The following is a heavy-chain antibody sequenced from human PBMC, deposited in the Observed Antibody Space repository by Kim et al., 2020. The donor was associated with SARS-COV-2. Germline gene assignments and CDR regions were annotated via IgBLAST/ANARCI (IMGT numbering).Heavy chain of an antibody. CDR2: ILYTGTT. J-gene: IGHJ4*01. V-gene: IGHV4-59*01. CDR3: VRLRSEPCGGGVCPPFDY. CDR1: GVSIIDYY. Sequence: SETLSLTCSVSGVSIIDYYWTWIRQPPGKGLEWIGYILYTGTTRYNPSLKSRVSMSVDTSTNLFSLKLISVTAADTGVYFCVRLRSEPCGGGVCPPFDY. D-gene: IGHD2-21*01.